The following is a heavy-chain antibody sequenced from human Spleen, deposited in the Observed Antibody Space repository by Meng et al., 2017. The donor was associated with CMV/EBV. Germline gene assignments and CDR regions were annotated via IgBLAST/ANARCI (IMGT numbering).Heavy chain of an antibody. J-gene: IGHJ6*02. CDR3: ARGAHDYSNYHYYYYGMDV. CDR1: GGSISSGGYY. CDR2: IYYSGST. D-gene: IGHD4-11*01. V-gene: IGHV4-31*03. Sequence: SETLSLTCTVSGGSISSGGYYWSWIRQHPGKGLEWIGYIYYSGSTYYNPSLKSRVTISVDTSKNQFSLKLSSVTAADTAVYYCARGAHDYSNYHYYYYGMDVWGQGTTVTVSS.